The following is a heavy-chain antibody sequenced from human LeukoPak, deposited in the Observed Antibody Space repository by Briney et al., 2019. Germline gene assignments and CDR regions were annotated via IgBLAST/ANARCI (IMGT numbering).Heavy chain of an antibody. Sequence: GGSLRLSCVTSGFTFSSYAMSWVRQAPGKGLEWVSYISSSSGIIYYADSVKGRFTISRDNAKNSLYLHMNSLRDDDTAVYYRARDISSSWYIDYWGQGTLVTVSS. CDR3: ARDISSSWYIDY. J-gene: IGHJ4*02. CDR1: GFTFSSYA. D-gene: IGHD6-13*01. V-gene: IGHV3-48*02. CDR2: ISSSSGII.